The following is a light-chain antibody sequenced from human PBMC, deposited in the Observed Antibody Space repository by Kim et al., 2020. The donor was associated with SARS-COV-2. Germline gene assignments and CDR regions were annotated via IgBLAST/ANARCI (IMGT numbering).Light chain of an antibody. CDR2: RAS. CDR1: HSVVSD. V-gene: IGKV3-15*01. Sequence: PGEKGPPSCRAGHSVVSDLARDQHKPGEAPRVPYYRASTRATGIPPRFSVSVCGAEFSLTISSLRAEGFAVYYCLRDENWPPWTFWQGTKVDI. CDR3: LRDENWPPWT. J-gene: IGKJ1*01.